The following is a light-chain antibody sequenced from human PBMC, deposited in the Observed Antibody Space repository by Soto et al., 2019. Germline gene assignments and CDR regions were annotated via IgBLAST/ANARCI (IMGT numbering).Light chain of an antibody. CDR3: SSYAGSNNL. CDR2: EVS. CDR1: SRDVGGYNY. Sequence: QSVLTQPPSASGSPGQSVTISCTGTSRDVGGYNYVSWYQQHPGKAPKLMIYEVSKRPSGVPDRFSGSKSGNTASLTVSGLQAEDEADYYCSSYAGSNNLFGGGTKVTVL. J-gene: IGLJ2*01. V-gene: IGLV2-8*01.